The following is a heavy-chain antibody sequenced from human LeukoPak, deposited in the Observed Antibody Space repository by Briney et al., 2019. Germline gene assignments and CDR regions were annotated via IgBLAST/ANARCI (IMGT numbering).Heavy chain of an antibody. CDR3: ARARGIRNSWCDF. D-gene: IGHD3-16*01. CDR2: TSYDGENE. V-gene: IGHV3-30*01. J-gene: IGHJ5*01. CDR1: GFTFSTYA. Sequence: GGSLRLSCAASGFTFSTYAMHWVRQAPGKGLEWVAVTSYDGENEYYADSVEGRFTISRDNSKNTLYLQMNSLRPEDTAVHFCARARGIRNSWCDFWGQGTLVTVSS.